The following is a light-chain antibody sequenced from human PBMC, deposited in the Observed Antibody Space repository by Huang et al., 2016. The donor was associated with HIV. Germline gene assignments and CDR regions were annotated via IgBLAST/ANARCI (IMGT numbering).Light chain of an antibody. CDR2: DAS. J-gene: IGKJ2*03. V-gene: IGKV3-15*01. Sequence: EIVLTQSPATLSVSPGEGATLSCRANQSIATNLAWYHQRPGQAPRILLYDASTRASGLPGRFSGSGSGTEFTLTVSGLHSEDFAIYYCQQYHNWPYSFGQGTKLEIK. CDR3: QQYHNWPYS. CDR1: QSIATN.